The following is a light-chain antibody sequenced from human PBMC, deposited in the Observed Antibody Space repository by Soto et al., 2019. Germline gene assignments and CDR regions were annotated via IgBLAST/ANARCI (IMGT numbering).Light chain of an antibody. Sequence: EIVLTQSPGTLSLSPGERATLSCRASQSVSSSYLAWYQQKPGQAPRLLIYGASTRATGIPDRFSGRGCGTDFTLTISRLEPEDCAVYYCEQYCSSPAWTFGQGAKVEIK. CDR2: GAS. CDR1: QSVSSSY. V-gene: IGKV3-20*01. J-gene: IGKJ1*01. CDR3: EQYCSSPAWT.